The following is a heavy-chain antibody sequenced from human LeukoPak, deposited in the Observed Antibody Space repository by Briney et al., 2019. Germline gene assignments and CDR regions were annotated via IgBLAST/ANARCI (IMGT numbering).Heavy chain of an antibody. D-gene: IGHD3-16*02. CDR2: IYVTGT. CDR3: ARHIGGGIEDMDV. CDR1: GGSIGTYY. V-gene: IGHV4-59*08. J-gene: IGHJ6*03. Sequence: SETPSLTCTVSGGSIGTYYWSWVRQSPGTGLEWIGYIYVTGTRYNPYLQSRVTISVDRSRNQFFLKMTSVTAADRAVYYCARHIGGGIEDMDVWGRGTKVTVSS.